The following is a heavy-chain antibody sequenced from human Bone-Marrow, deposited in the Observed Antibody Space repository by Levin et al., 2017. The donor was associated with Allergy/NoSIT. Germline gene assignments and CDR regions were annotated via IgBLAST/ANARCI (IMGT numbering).Heavy chain of an antibody. Sequence: ASVKVSCKASGYTFTNYGVSWVRQFPGQGLEWMGWISGYNGNKNYAPRFQGRATLTIDTSTTTAYLELTSLRSDDTAVYYCARDGVYDFRSPHYWGYFDLWGQGTLVTVSP. CDR2: ISGYNGNK. J-gene: IGHJ4*02. D-gene: IGHD3/OR15-3a*01. V-gene: IGHV1-18*01. CDR3: ARDGVYDFRSPHYWGYFDL. CDR1: GYTFTNYG.